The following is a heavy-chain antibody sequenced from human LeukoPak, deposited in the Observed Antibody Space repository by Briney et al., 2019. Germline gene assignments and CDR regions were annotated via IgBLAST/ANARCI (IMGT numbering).Heavy chain of an antibody. D-gene: IGHD3-3*01. CDR1: GGSISSSSYH. V-gene: IGHV4-39*01. J-gene: IGHJ4*02. CDR3: ARQRFLEWYFDY. CDR2: IYSSGSS. Sequence: SETLSLTCTVSGGSISSSSYHWGWIRQPPGKGLEWIGTIYSSGSSYYNPSLKSRLTISVDTSRNQFSLKLSSVTASDTAVYYCARQRFLEWYFDYWGQGTLVTVSS.